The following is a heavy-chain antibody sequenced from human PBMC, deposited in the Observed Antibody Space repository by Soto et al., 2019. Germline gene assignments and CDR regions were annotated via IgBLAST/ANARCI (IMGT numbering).Heavy chain of an antibody. CDR1: GYTFTAYF. CDR3: ARDLEGVSSSWYVAY. Sequence: ASVKVSCKASGYTFTAYFIHWVRQAPGQGLQWMGWINPNSGGTNYPRTFQGRVTMTRDTSISTAYMELSRLRSDDTAVYYCARDLEGVSSSWYVAYWGQGTLVTVSS. D-gene: IGHD6-13*01. V-gene: IGHV1-2*02. CDR2: INPNSGGT. J-gene: IGHJ4*02.